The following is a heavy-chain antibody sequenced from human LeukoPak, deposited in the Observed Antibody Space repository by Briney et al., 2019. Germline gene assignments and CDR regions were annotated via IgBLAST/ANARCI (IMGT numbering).Heavy chain of an antibody. V-gene: IGHV4-59*01. D-gene: IGHD4-17*01. Sequence: SETLSLTCTVSGGSISSYYWSWLRQPPGKGLEWIGYIYYSGSTNYNPSLKSRVTISVDTSRNQFSLKLSSVTAADTAVYYCARDSTGVTTVTSNWFDPWGQGTLVTVSS. J-gene: IGHJ5*02. CDR2: IYYSGST. CDR3: ARDSTGVTTVTSNWFDP. CDR1: GGSISSYY.